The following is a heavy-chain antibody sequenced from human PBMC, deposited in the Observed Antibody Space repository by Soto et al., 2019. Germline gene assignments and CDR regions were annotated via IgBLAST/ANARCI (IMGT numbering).Heavy chain of an antibody. CDR3: SRDSVINSYYYYGMDV. Sequence: GGSRRLSCAASGFTFSRYGMHWVRQAPGKGLEWEAVIWYDGSNKYYADSVKGRFTISRNNSKNTLYLQMNSLRAEDTAVYYCSRDSVINSYYYYGMDVWGQGTTVTVSS. D-gene: IGHD1-26*01. V-gene: IGHV3-33*01. CDR1: GFTFSRYG. CDR2: IWYDGSNK. J-gene: IGHJ6*02.